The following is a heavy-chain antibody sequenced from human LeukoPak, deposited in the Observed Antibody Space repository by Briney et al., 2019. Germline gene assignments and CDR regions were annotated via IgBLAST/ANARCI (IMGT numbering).Heavy chain of an antibody. D-gene: IGHD3-10*01. Sequence: SETLSLTCTVSGGSIRTSTYYWGWIRQPPGKGLEWIGSIYHSGSTYYNPSLMSRVSISVDTSKKQFSLKVSSVTAADTAVYYCARVGPGSYVDYWGQGTLVTVSS. CDR3: ARVGPGSYVDY. V-gene: IGHV4-39*07. J-gene: IGHJ4*02. CDR2: IYHSGST. CDR1: GGSIRTSTYY.